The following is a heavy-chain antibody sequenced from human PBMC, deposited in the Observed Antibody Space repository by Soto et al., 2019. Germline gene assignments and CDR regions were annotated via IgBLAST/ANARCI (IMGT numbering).Heavy chain of an antibody. J-gene: IGHJ4*02. CDR3: ARSPYGDYIFDY. D-gene: IGHD4-17*01. CDR1: GVSISSYY. V-gene: IGHV4-59*01. Sequence: PSETLSLTCTVSGVSISSYYWSWIRQPPGKGLEWIGYIYYSGSTNYNPSLKSRVTISVDTSKNQFSLKLSSVTAADTAVYYCARSPYGDYIFDYWGQGTLVTVSS. CDR2: IYYSGST.